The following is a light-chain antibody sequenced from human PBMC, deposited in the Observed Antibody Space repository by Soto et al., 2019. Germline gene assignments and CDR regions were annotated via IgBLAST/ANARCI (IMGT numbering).Light chain of an antibody. J-gene: IGKJ1*01. CDR3: QRYRIWPWT. CDR1: QSINSD. CDR2: SAS. V-gene: IGKV3-15*01. Sequence: DIVMTQSPATLSVSPGERATLSCRASQSINSDLAWYQQKPGQAPRLLIHSASTRATGIPVTFSGSGSGTDFSLTISSLESRDFAVYYCQRYRIWPWTFGQGTKVDI.